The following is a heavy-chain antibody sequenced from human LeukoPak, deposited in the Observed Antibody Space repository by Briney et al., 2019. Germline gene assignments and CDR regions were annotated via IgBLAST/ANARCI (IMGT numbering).Heavy chain of an antibody. CDR2: ISGSGGST. J-gene: IGHJ4*02. Sequence: GGSLRLSCAASGFTFSSYSMNWVRQAPGKGLEWVSAISGSGGSTYYADSVKGRFTISRDNSKNTLYLQMNSLRAEDTAVYYCAKDPIFVRSGYPFDYWGQGTLVTVSS. CDR1: GFTFSSYS. CDR3: AKDPIFVRSGYPFDY. V-gene: IGHV3-23*01. D-gene: IGHD3-22*01.